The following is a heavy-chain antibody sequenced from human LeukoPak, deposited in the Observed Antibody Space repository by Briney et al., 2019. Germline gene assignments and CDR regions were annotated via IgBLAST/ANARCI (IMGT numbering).Heavy chain of an antibody. CDR3: ARASVGGGNFYDY. V-gene: IGHV3-21*01. J-gene: IGHJ4*02. CDR2: ISSDSSYI. D-gene: IGHD3-16*01. CDR1: GFTFSSYI. Sequence: GGSLRLSCAASGFTFSSYIMNWVRQAPGKGLEWVSSISSDSSYIYYADSVKGRFTISRDNAKNSLYLQMNSLRAEDTAVYYCARASVGGGNFYDYWGQGTLVTVYS.